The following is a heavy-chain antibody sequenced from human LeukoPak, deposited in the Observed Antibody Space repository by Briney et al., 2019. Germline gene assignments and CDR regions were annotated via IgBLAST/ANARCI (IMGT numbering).Heavy chain of an antibody. CDR1: GYTFSSYG. D-gene: IGHD3-22*01. J-gene: IGHJ4*02. V-gene: IGHV1-3*01. CDR2: INACNGDT. CDR3: ERYDRRGTGYPGGY. Sequence: GASVKVSCKASGYTFSSYGVSWVRQAPGQRLEWMGWINACNGDTNYAQNLQGRVTITRDRSATTAYMDLSSLTSEDTALYYCERYDRRGTGYPGGYWGQGTLVAVSS.